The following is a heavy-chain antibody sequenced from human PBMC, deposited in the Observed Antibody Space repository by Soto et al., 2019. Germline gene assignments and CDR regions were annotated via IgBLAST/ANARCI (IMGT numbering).Heavy chain of an antibody. CDR1: VDSVSSNSAA. V-gene: IGHV6-1*01. Sequence: PSQTLSLTCAISVDSVSSNSAAWNLISQSSSRGLEWLGRTYYRSKWYNDYAVSVKSRITINTDTSKNQFSLQLNSVTPEDTAVYYCAQDSGYDERWFDPWGQGTLVTVSS. J-gene: IGHJ5*02. D-gene: IGHD5-12*01. CDR3: AQDSGYDERWFDP. CDR2: TYYRSKWYN.